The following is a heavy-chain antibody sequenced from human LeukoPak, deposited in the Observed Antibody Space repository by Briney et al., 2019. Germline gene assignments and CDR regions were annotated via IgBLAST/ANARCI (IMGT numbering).Heavy chain of an antibody. CDR1: GAITTYY. J-gene: IGHJ4*02. Sequence: SETLSLTCTVSGAITTYYWSWIRQPPGKGLEWIGYSYHTGITNYNPSLNSRVTISVDTSKRQFSLKLSSATAADTAVYYCASTFSYGYFDFWGQGTLVTVSS. CDR2: SYHTGIT. CDR3: ASTFSYGYFDF. V-gene: IGHV4-59*01. D-gene: IGHD3-16*01.